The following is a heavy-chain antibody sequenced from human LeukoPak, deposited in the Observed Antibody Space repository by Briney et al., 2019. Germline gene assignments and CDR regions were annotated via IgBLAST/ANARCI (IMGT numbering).Heavy chain of an antibody. CDR1: GYSISSNNL. D-gene: IGHD6-19*01. J-gene: IGHJ3*02. Sequence: SDTLSLTCAVSGYSISSNNLWAWIRQPPGKGLEWIGYIYYSGSTYYNPYNPSLTSRVTMSVDTSKNQFSLKLDSVTEIDTAMYYCARNQAVAANRGAFDIWGQGTMVAVSS. V-gene: IGHV4-28*01. CDR3: ARNQAVAANRGAFDI. CDR2: IYYSGST.